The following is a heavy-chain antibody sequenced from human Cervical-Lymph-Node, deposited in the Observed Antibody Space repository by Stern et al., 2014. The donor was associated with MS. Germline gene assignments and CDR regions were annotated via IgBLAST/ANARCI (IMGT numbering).Heavy chain of an antibody. D-gene: IGHD3-10*01. CDR3: ARAASTTSSYNF. Sequence: VQLVQSGAEVKKPGSSVKVSCQASGGSFINNVISWVRQAPGQGLEWMGGTIPIFGTALYAQKFQGRVPITADESPHTPHMELSSLRSDDTAVYFFARAASTTSSYNFWGPGTLVTVSS. CDR1: GGSFINNV. J-gene: IGHJ4*02. V-gene: IGHV1-69*12. CDR2: TIPIFGTA.